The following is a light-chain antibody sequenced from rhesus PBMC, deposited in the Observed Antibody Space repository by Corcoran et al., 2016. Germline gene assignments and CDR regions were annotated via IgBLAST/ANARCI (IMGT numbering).Light chain of an antibody. Sequence: DIQMTQSPSSLSASVGDTVTISCRASQGISSWLAWYQQKPGKAPKLLIYKASNLASGVPSRFSGSGSGTEFTLTISSLQAEDFATYYCQQYSSRPLTFGGGTKVELK. CDR1: QGISSW. CDR2: KAS. V-gene: IGKV1-22*01. J-gene: IGKJ4*01. CDR3: QQYSSRPLT.